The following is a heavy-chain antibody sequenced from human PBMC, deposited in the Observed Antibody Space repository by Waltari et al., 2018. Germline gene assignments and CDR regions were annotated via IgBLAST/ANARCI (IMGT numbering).Heavy chain of an antibody. CDR1: GNTFTDYY. Sequence: QVQLVQSGAEVKKPGASVKVPCKASGNTFTDYYIHWVRQAPGHGLEWMGWISPRSGGTKYAQKFQGRVTMTRDTSISTAYMELTSLRSDDTAVYYCARDNWNYGNTFDFWGQGTLVTVSS. J-gene: IGHJ4*02. CDR2: ISPRSGGT. CDR3: ARDNWNYGNTFDF. D-gene: IGHD1-7*01. V-gene: IGHV1-2*02.